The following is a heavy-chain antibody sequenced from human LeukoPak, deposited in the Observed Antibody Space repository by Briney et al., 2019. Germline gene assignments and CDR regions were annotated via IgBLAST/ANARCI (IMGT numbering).Heavy chain of an antibody. D-gene: IGHD3-22*01. CDR1: GGSISSYY. J-gene: IGHJ4*02. CDR2: IYYSGST. CDR3: ARVDDSSGSMFDY. Sequence: SETLSLTCTVSGGSISSYYWSWIRQPPGKGLEWIGYIYYSGSTNYNPSLKSRVTISVDTSKNKFSLKLSSVTAADTAVYYCARVDDSSGSMFDYWGQGTLVTVSS. V-gene: IGHV4-59*01.